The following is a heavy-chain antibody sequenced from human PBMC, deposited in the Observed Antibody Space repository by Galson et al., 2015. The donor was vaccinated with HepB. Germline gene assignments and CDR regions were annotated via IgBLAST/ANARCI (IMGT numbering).Heavy chain of an antibody. J-gene: IGHJ4*02. CDR2: ISSSSSYI. CDR1: GFTFSYYS. V-gene: IGHV3-21*01. Sequence: SLRLSCAASGFTFSYYSMNWVRQAPGKGLEWVSSISSSSSYIYYADSVKGRFTISRDNAKNSLYLQMNSLRAEDTAVYYCARDGRLEMVRGALLWGQGTLVTVSS. CDR3: ARDGRLEMVRGALL. D-gene: IGHD3-10*01.